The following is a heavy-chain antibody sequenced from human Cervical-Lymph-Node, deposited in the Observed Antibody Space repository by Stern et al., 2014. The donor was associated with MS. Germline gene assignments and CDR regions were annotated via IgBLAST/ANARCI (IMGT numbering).Heavy chain of an antibody. CDR1: GYMFTTYY. V-gene: IGHV1-46*03. D-gene: IGHD1-14*01. J-gene: IGHJ6*02. CDR3: ARDLPPGEVEKYYNGMDV. Sequence: QVQLVQSGAEVKKPGASVKVSCKASGYMFTTYYVHWVRQAPGQGLEWMGLINPSSTGTSYAQKFQDRVTMTRDTSTSTVYMELSSLRYEDTAVYYCARDLPPGEVEKYYNGMDVWGQGTTVIVSS. CDR2: INPSSTGT.